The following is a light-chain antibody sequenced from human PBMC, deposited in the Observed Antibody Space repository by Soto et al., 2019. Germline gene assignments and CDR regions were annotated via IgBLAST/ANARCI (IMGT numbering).Light chain of an antibody. Sequence: DIQITQYPSSVSASVGDIVTTTCLASLAISTNLSWYQQKPGKAPKLLIYAASSLQSGVPSRFSGTGSGTDFTLTISGLQPEDFAIYYCLQANRVPLSFG. CDR2: AAS. CDR3: LQANRVPLS. J-gene: IGKJ2*03. CDR1: LAISTN. V-gene: IGKV1-12*01.